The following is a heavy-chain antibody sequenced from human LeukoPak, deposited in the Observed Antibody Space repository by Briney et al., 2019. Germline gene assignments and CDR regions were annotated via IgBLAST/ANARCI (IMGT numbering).Heavy chain of an antibody. CDR1: GFTVSTKY. J-gene: IGHJ3*02. CDR2: IYSDGST. V-gene: IGHV3-66*02. CDR3: ASYYLEWLFGWAFDI. Sequence: GGSLRLSCAASGFTVSTKYMSWVRQAPGKGLGWVSLIYSDGSTYYADSEKGRITISRDNSKNTLYLQMNSLRAEDTAVYYCASYYLEWLFGWAFDIWGQGTMVTVFS. D-gene: IGHD3-3*01.